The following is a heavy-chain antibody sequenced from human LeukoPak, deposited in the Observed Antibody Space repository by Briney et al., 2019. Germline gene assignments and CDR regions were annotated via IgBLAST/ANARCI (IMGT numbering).Heavy chain of an antibody. D-gene: IGHD3-10*01. CDR3: ARVGVTMVRGVILYFDY. CDR2: IIPIFGTA. J-gene: IGHJ4*02. CDR1: GGTFSSYA. Sequence: GSSVKVSCKASGGTFSSYAISWVRQAPGQGLEWMGGIIPIFGTANYAQKFQGRVTITADESTSTAHMELSSLRSEDTAVYYCARVGVTMVRGVILYFDYWGQGTLVTVSS. V-gene: IGHV1-69*01.